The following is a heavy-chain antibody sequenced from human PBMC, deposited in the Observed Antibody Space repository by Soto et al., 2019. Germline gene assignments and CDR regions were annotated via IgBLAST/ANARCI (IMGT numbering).Heavy chain of an antibody. CDR1: GFTFSSYG. J-gene: IGHJ6*02. D-gene: IGHD6-13*01. CDR2: IWYDGSNK. CDR3: ARAYPYYSSSGYYYYYGMDV. V-gene: IGHV3-33*01. Sequence: QVQLVESGGGVVQPGRSLRLSCAASGFTFSSYGMHWLRLAQGKGLEWVAVIWYDGSNKYYADSVKGRFTISRDNSKNTLYLQMNSLRAEDTAVYYCARAYPYYSSSGYYYYYGMDVWGQGTTVTVSS.